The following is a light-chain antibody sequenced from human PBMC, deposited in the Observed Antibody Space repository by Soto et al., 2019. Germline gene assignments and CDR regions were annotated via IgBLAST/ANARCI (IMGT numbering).Light chain of an antibody. CDR1: SSDIGGYNY. V-gene: IGLV2-14*03. Sequence: QSALTQPAPVSGSPGQSITISCTGTSSDIGGYNYVSWYQQHPGKAPKLMIYDVANRPSGVSNRFSGSKSDNTASLTISGLQAEDEADYYCSTYTSSSTLVVFGGGTKVTVL. CDR3: STYTSSSTLVV. CDR2: DVA. J-gene: IGLJ2*01.